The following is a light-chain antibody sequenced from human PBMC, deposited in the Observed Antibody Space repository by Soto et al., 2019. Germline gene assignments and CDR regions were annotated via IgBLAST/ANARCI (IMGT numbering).Light chain of an antibody. CDR3: SSYTSSSTF. CDR1: SSDVGDDKS. J-gene: IGLJ2*01. CDR2: DIT. Sequence: QSALTQPASVSGSPGQSITISCTRFSSDVGDDKSVSWYQQHPGKAPKLLIYDITHRPSEISDRFSGSKSGDTASLTISGLQAEDEANYYCSSYTSSSTFFGGVTKLTVL. V-gene: IGLV2-14*03.